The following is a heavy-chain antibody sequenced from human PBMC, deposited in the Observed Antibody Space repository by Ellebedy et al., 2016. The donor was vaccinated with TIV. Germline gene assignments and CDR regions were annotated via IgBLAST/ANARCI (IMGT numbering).Heavy chain of an antibody. CDR2: LGST. D-gene: IGHD6-19*01. J-gene: IGHJ4*02. V-gene: IGHV4-61*08. Sequence: MPSETLSLTCTVSGGSVSSADYHWSWIRQPPGKGLEWIGFLGSTNYNPSLRSRLTISVDTSKNQFSLRLNSVTTADTAVYDCAHYLAGWGGAGSWGQGTLVTVSS. CDR1: GGSVSSADYH. CDR3: AHYLAGWGGAGS.